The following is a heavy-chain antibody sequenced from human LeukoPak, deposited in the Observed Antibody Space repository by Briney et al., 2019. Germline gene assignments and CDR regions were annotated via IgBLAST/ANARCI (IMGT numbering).Heavy chain of an antibody. J-gene: IGHJ4*02. D-gene: IGHD6-13*01. CDR3: ARDLGLQLAYYFDY. V-gene: IGHV3-48*01. CDR2: ISSSSSTI. CDR1: GFTFSSYS. Sequence: GGSLRLSCAASGFTFSSYSMNWVRQAPGKGLEWVSYISSSSSTIYYADSVKGRFTISRDNAKNSLYLQMNSLRAEDTAVYYCARDLGLQLAYYFDYWGQGTLVTVSS.